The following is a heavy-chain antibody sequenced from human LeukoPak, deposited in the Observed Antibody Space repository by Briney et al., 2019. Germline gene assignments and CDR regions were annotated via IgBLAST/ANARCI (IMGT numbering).Heavy chain of an antibody. CDR1: GFSLSTSGLG. V-gene: IGHV2-5*02. J-gene: IGHJ4*02. CDR2: IYWDDDK. Sequence: ESGPTLVNPTQTLTLTCTFSGFSLSTSGLGVGWSRQPPGKPLEWLALIYWDDDKRYTPSPKSRPTITNNTSKNQVVLTMTIMDPVDTATYYCAHRRPSGPFDYWGQGTLVTVSS. CDR3: AHRRPSGPFDY. D-gene: IGHD3-10*01.